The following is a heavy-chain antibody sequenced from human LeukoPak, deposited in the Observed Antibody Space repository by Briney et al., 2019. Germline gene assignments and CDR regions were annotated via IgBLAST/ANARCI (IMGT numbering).Heavy chain of an antibody. V-gene: IGHV3-30*18. J-gene: IGHJ3*02. CDR3: AKKLYAAAGTGDAFDI. D-gene: IGHD6-13*01. Sequence: GGSLRLSCAASGFTFSTYGMPWVRQAPGKGLEWVAVISYDGSHEYYADSVKGRFTISRDDSRNTLYLQMNSLRAEDTAVYYCAKKLYAAAGTGDAFDIWGQGTMVTVSS. CDR1: GFTFSTYG. CDR2: ISYDGSHE.